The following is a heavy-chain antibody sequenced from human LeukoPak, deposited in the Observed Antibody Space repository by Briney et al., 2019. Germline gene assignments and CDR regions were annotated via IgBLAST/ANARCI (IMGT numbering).Heavy chain of an antibody. D-gene: IGHD1-26*01. CDR1: GGSISSKSYY. CDR2: IYYSGST. Sequence: SETLSLTCTVSGGSISSKSYYWGWIRQPSGKGLEWIGSIYYSGSTYYNPSLKSRVTISVDTSKNPFSLKLSSVTAADTAAYYCARRVGDTYYFDYWGQGTLVTVSS. V-gene: IGHV4-39*01. J-gene: IGHJ4*02. CDR3: ARRVGDTYYFDY.